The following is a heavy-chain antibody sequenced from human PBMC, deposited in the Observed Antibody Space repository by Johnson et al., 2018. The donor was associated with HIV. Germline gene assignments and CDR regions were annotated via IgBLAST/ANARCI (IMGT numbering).Heavy chain of an antibody. D-gene: IGHD3-10*01. CDR3: ARAVGYYGSGSAFDI. V-gene: IGHV3-66*01. J-gene: IGHJ3*02. Sequence: VQLVESGGGLVQPGESLRLSCAASEITVSGNYMSWVRQAPGKGLEWVSIIYSDGRTYYADSVRGRFTISRDNAKNSLYLQMKSRRADDTALYYCARAVGYYGSGSAFDIWGQGTMVTVSS. CDR2: IYSDGRT. CDR1: EITVSGNY.